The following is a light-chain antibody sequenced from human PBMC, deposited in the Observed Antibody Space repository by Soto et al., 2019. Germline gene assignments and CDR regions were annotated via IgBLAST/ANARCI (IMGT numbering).Light chain of an antibody. CDR3: SSYTSSSTPLSVV. J-gene: IGLJ2*01. CDR1: SSDVGGSNY. CDR2: DVS. V-gene: IGLV2-14*01. Sequence: QSALTQPASVSGSPGQAITISCTGTSSDVGGSNYVSGYQQHPGKAPKLMIYDVSNRPSGVSNRFSGSKSGNTASLTISGRQAEDEADYYCSSYTSSSTPLSVVFGGGTKLTVL.